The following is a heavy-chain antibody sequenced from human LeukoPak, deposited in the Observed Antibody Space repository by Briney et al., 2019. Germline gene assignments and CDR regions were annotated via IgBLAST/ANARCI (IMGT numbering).Heavy chain of an antibody. D-gene: IGHD3-10*01. V-gene: IGHV3-23*01. CDR2: ISGSGGST. J-gene: IGHJ5*02. Sequence: GGSLRLSCAASGCTFSSYAMSWVRQAPGKGLEWVSAISGSGGSTYYADSVKGRFTISRDNSKNTLYLQMNSLRAEDTAVYYCAKVGSRMVRGVINWFDPWGQGTLVTVSS. CDR3: AKVGSRMVRGVINWFDP. CDR1: GCTFSSYA.